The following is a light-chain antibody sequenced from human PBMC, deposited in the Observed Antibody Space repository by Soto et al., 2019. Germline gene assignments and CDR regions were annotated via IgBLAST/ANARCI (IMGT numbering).Light chain of an antibody. Sequence: QSVLTQPPSASGSPGQSVTISCTGASSDVGGYNYVSWYQQHPGKAPKFLIFEVSRRPSGVPDRFSGSKSGNTASLTVSGLQADVEANYHCSSYAGIFHPLIFCGG. CDR3: SSYAGIFHPLI. CDR2: EVS. J-gene: IGLJ2*01. V-gene: IGLV2-8*01. CDR1: SSDVGGYNY.